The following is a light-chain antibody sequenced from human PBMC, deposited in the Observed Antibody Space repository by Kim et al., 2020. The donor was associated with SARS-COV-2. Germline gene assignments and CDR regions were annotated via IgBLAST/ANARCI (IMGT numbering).Light chain of an antibody. V-gene: IGKV1-17*01. CDR1: EDIRND. Sequence: ASVGDRVTITCQASEDIRNDLGWYQQNPGRAPKRLFYGASSLQSEGPSRFSGSVSGTEFTLTISSLQPEDFATYFCLQHNTYPITFGQGTRLEIK. CDR2: GAS. CDR3: LQHNTYPIT. J-gene: IGKJ5*01.